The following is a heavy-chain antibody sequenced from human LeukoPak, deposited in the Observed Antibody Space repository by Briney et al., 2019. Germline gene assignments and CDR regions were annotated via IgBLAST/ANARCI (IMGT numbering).Heavy chain of an antibody. J-gene: IGHJ4*02. D-gene: IGHD3-3*01. Sequence: PGGSLRLSCAASGFTFSSYAMSWVRQAPGKGLEWVSAISGSGGSTYYADSVKGRFTISRDNSKNTLYLQMNSLRAEDTAVYYCAKGPFTIFGVQVSFDYWGQGTLVTVSS. CDR3: AKGPFTIFGVQVSFDY. V-gene: IGHV3-23*01. CDR2: ISGSGGST. CDR1: GFTFSSYA.